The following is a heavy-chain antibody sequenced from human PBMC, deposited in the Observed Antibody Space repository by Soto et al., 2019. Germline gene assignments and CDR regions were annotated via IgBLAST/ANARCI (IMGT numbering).Heavy chain of an antibody. D-gene: IGHD6-13*01. J-gene: IGHJ6*02. Sequence: VASVKVSCKASGYTFTSYDINWVRQATGQGLEWMGWMNPNSGNTGYAQKFQGRVTMTRNTSISTAYMELSSLRSEDTAVYYCARGGDSSSWYFGYYYYGMDVWGQGTTVTVSS. V-gene: IGHV1-8*01. CDR3: ARGGDSSSWYFGYYYYGMDV. CDR1: GYTFTSYD. CDR2: MNPNSGNT.